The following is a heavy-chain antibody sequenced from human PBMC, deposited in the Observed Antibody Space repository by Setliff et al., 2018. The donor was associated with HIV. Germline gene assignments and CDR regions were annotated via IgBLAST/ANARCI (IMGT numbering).Heavy chain of an antibody. V-gene: IGHV3-21*01. CDR3: ARAVHSGWYYFDY. CDR1: GFTFSTYR. Sequence: KPGGSLRLSCAASGFTFSTYRMNWVRQAPGKGLEWVSSISSSSSSIYYADSLKGRFTISRDNAKNSLYLQMNSLRAEDTAVYYCARAVHSGWYYFDYWGQGTLVTVSS. CDR2: ISSSSSSI. J-gene: IGHJ4*02. D-gene: IGHD6-19*01.